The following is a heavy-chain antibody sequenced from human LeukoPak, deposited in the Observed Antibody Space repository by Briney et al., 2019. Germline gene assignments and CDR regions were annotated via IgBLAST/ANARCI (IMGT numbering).Heavy chain of an antibody. CDR2: ISGYNDNT. V-gene: IGHV1-18*01. J-gene: IGHJ6*03. D-gene: IGHD2-15*01. CDR1: GYTFTSYG. Sequence: ASVKVSCKASGYTFTSYGISWVRQAPGQGLEWMGWISGYNDNTNYAQNLQGRVTMTTDTSTTTAYIELRSLRSDDTAVYYCARDVGYCSGGSCYSGDYMDVWGKGTTVTISS. CDR3: ARDVGYCSGGSCYSGDYMDV.